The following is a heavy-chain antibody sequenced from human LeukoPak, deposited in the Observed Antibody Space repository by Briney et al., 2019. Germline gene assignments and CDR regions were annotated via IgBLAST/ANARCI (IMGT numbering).Heavy chain of an antibody. CDR1: GGSISSYS. CDR3: ARGSYDSSGYYDAFDI. J-gene: IGHJ3*02. CDR2: IYTSGST. D-gene: IGHD3-22*01. V-gene: IGHV4-4*07. Sequence: PSETLSLTCTVSGGSISSYSWSWIRQPAGKGLEWIGRIYTSGSTNYNPSPKSRVTMSVDTSKNQFSLKLSSVTAADTAVYYCARGSYDSSGYYDAFDIWGQGTMVTVSS.